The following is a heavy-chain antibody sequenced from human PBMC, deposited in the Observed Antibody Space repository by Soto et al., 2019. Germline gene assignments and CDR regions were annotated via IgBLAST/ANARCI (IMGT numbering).Heavy chain of an antibody. CDR2: ISSSSSTI. CDR3: ARNYDFWSGSLGYFDL. CDR1: GFTFSSYS. V-gene: IGHV3-48*02. J-gene: IGHJ2*01. D-gene: IGHD3-3*01. Sequence: EVQLVESGGGLVQPGGSLRLSCAASGFTFSSYSMNWVRQAPGKGLEWVSYISSSSSTIYYADSVKGRFTISRDNAQNSLYLQMNSLRDEDTAVYYCARNYDFWSGSLGYFDLWGRGTLVTVSS.